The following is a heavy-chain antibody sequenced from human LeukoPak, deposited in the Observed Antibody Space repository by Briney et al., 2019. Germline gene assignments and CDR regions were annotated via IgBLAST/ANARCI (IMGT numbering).Heavy chain of an antibody. CDR3: ARHIVATMFDY. Sequence: ASVKVSCKASGYTFTRYVISSVRQAAGQELEGMGWISAYNGTTNYAQKVQGRVTMTTDTSTSTAYMELSSLRSDDTAVYYCARHIVATMFDYWGQGTLVTVSS. CDR1: GYTFTRYV. D-gene: IGHD5-12*01. V-gene: IGHV1-18*01. J-gene: IGHJ4*02. CDR2: ISAYNGTT.